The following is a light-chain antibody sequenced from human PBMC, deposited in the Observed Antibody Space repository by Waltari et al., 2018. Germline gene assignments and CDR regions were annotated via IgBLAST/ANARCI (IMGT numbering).Light chain of an antibody. Sequence: DIQMTQSPSTLSASVGDRVTITCRASQSISSWLAWYQQKPGKAPKPLIYKASSLESGVPSRFRGSGSGTEFALTISSLQPDDFATYYCQQYNNYWTFGQGTKVEIK. CDR1: QSISSW. V-gene: IGKV1-5*03. J-gene: IGKJ1*01. CDR2: KAS. CDR3: QQYNNYWT.